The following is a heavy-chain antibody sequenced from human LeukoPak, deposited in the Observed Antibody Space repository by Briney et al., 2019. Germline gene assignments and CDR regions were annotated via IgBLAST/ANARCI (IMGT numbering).Heavy chain of an antibody. CDR3: AKDRRLSIAARGYDAFDI. J-gene: IGHJ3*02. Sequence: GGSLRLSCAASGFTFSSYAMSWVRQAPGKGLEWVSAISGSGGSTYYADSVKGRFTISRDNSKNTLYLQMNSLRAEDTAVYYCAKDRRLSIAARGYDAFDIWGQGTMVTVSS. V-gene: IGHV3-23*01. D-gene: IGHD6-6*01. CDR1: GFTFSSYA. CDR2: ISGSGGST.